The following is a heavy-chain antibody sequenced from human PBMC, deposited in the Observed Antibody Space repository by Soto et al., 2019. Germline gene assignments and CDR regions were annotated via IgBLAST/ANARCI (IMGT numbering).Heavy chain of an antibody. Sequence: GGSLRLSCAASGFTFSSYGMHWVRQAPGKGQEWVAVIWYDGSNKYYADSVKGRFTISRDNSKNTLYLQMNSLRAEDTAVYYCARDKRSGYYKGSDRGWFDPWGQGTLVTVSS. CDR1: GFTFSSYG. J-gene: IGHJ5*02. CDR2: IWYDGSNK. CDR3: ARDKRSGYYKGSDRGWFDP. V-gene: IGHV3-33*01. D-gene: IGHD3-3*01.